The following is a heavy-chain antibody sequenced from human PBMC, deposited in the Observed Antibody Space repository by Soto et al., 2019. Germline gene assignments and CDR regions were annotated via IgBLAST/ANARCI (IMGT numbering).Heavy chain of an antibody. V-gene: IGHV6-1*01. CDR1: GDSVSSDITS. CDR2: TYYRSKWFH. CDR3: ARGNALDV. J-gene: IGHJ3*01. D-gene: IGHD3-10*01. Sequence: QGQLQQSGPGLVKPSQTLSLTCAISGDSVSSDITSWNWIRQSPSRGLEWLGRTYYRSKWFHDYAASVKSRITINPDTSMNQFSLELNSMTSEDTAVYYCARGNALDVWGQGTVVTVSS.